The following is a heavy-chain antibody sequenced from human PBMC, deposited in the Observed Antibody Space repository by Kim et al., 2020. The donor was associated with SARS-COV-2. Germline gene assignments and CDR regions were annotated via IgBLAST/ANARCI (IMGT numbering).Heavy chain of an antibody. J-gene: IGHJ4*02. V-gene: IGHV1-3*01. CDR3: ARDGATVNDY. CDR2: NT. Sequence: NTKYSQKFQGRVTITRDTSATTAYMDLSSLRSEDTAVYYCARDGATVNDYWGQGTLVTVSS. D-gene: IGHD4-17*01.